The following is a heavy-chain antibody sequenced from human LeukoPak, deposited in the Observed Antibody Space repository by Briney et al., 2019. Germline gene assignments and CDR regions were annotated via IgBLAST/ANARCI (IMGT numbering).Heavy chain of an antibody. D-gene: IGHD3-22*01. V-gene: IGHV1-2*02. CDR1: GYTFTGYY. Sequence: GASVKVSCKASGYTFTGYYMHWVRQAPGQGLEWMGWTNPNSGGTNYAQKFQGRVTMTRDTSISTAYMELSRLRSDDTAVYYCAGSNYYDSPDAFDIWGQGTMVTVSS. CDR2: TNPNSGGT. J-gene: IGHJ3*02. CDR3: AGSNYYDSPDAFDI.